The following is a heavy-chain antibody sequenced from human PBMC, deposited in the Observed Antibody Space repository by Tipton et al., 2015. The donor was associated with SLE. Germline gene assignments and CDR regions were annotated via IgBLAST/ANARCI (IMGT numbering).Heavy chain of an antibody. CDR3: ARRTGAIFGVVIYYYYYGMDV. J-gene: IGHJ6*02. CDR2: IAHYFGST. V-gene: IGHV4-39*07. D-gene: IGHD3-3*01. Sequence: TLSLTCAVSGASLSDSSYYWGWIRLSPGKGLEWIGSIAHYFGSTYYNPSLKSRVTISVDTSKNQFSLKLSSVTAADTAVYYCARRTGAIFGVVIYYYYYGMDVWGQGTTVTVSS. CDR1: GASLSDSSYY.